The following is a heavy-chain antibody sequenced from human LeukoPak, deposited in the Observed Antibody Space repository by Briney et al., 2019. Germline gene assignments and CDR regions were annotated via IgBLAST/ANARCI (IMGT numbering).Heavy chain of an antibody. Sequence: PGGSLRLSCAASGFIFSSYAMSWVRQAPGKGLEWVSAISGSGGSTYYADSVKGRFTISRDNSKNTLYLQMNSLRAEDTAVYYCAKGGYGDYTGSYWGQGTLVTVSS. CDR2: ISGSGGST. CDR3: AKGGYGDYTGSY. D-gene: IGHD4-17*01. J-gene: IGHJ4*02. V-gene: IGHV3-23*01. CDR1: GFIFSSYA.